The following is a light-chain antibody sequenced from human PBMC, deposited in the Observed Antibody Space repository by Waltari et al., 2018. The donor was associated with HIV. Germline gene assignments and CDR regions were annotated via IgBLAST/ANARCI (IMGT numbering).Light chain of an antibody. J-gene: IGLJ2*01. V-gene: IGLV3-19*01. CDR1: SLRTYS. CDR3: NSRDSSGNHVV. CDR2: GKD. Sequence: SSELTQDPAVSVALGQTVRITCQGDSLRTYSESWYQQRPGQAPVLVIYGKDNRPSGIPDRFYGSNSEDTASLTITGAQAEDEADYYCNSRDSSGNHVVFGGGTKLTVL.